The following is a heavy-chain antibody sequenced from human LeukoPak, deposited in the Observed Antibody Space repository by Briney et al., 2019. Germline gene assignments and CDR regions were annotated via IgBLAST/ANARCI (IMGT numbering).Heavy chain of an antibody. CDR3: AKDKTYPSNVFDY. Sequence: GGSLRLSCAASGFTFDDYAMHWVRQAPGKGLEWVSGISWNSGSLGYADSVKGRFTISRDNAKNSLYLQMNSLRAEDTALYYCAKDKTYPSNVFDYWGQGTLVTVSS. J-gene: IGHJ4*02. V-gene: IGHV3-9*01. CDR2: ISWNSGSL. CDR1: GFTFDDYA.